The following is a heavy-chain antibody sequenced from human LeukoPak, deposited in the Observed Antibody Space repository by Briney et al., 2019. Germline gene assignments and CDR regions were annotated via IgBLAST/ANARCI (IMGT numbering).Heavy chain of an antibody. CDR2: INSDGSST. CDR1: GFTFSSYW. D-gene: IGHD5-12*01. Sequence: GGSLRLSCAASGFTFSSYWMHWVRQAPGKGLVWFSRINSDGSSTSYADSVKGRLTISRDNAKNTLYLQMNSLRVEDTAVYYCARGDGYAQRDWGQETLVTVPS. J-gene: IGHJ4*02. V-gene: IGHV3-74*01. CDR3: ARGDGYAQRD.